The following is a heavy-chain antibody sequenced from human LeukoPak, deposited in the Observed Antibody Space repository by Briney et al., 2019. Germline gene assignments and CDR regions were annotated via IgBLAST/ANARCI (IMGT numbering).Heavy chain of an antibody. CDR2: IYYSGST. Sequence: SETLSLTCTVSGGSISSSSYYWSWIRQPPGKGLEWIGYIYYSGSTNYNPSLKSRVTISVDTSKNQFSLKLSSVTAADTAVYYCARGALRYFDWLPDYWGQGTLVTVSS. CDR3: ARGALRYFDWLPDY. J-gene: IGHJ4*02. V-gene: IGHV4-61*01. D-gene: IGHD3-9*01. CDR1: GGSISSSSYY.